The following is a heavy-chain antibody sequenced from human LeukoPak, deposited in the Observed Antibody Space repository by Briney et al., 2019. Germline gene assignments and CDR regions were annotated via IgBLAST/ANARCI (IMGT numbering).Heavy chain of an antibody. V-gene: IGHV1-2*02. Sequence: SVKVSCNASACTVTGYYMHWVRQAAGQGLEWVGWIHPNSGGTNYAQKFQGRVTMTRNTSIRTAYMEVTRLRSDEPAVYCRARGGLCYYDRSGYQVDHSGQGTLVAVSS. D-gene: IGHD3-22*01. CDR2: IHPNSGGT. CDR1: ACTVTGYY. J-gene: IGHJ4*02. CDR3: ARGGLCYYDRSGYQVDH.